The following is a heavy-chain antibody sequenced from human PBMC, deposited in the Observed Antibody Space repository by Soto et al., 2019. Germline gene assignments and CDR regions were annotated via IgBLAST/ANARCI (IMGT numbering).Heavy chain of an antibody. D-gene: IGHD2-2*02. CDR3: AREGGDIVVVPAAIGFDRNGMDV. Sequence: LSLSGAASGFSLSSYAMHGVRQAPGKELEWVAVISYDGSNKCYADSVKGRFTISRDNSQNTLYLQMNSLRAEDTAVYYCAREGGDIVVVPAAIGFDRNGMDVWGQGTTVTV. CDR2: ISYDGSNK. CDR1: GFSLSSYA. V-gene: IGHV3-30-3*01. J-gene: IGHJ6*02.